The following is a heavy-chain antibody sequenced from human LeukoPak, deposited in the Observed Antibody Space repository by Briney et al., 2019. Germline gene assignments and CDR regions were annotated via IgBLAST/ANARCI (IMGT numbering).Heavy chain of an antibody. Sequence: GASVKVSCKASGYTFTGYYMHWVRQAPGQGLGWMGWINPNSGGTNYAQKFQGRVTMTRDTSISTAYMELSRLRSDDTAVYYCARADQGTIAVAGTFGYWGQGTLVTVSS. V-gene: IGHV1-2*02. D-gene: IGHD6-19*01. J-gene: IGHJ4*02. CDR3: ARADQGTIAVAGTFGY. CDR2: INPNSGGT. CDR1: GYTFTGYY.